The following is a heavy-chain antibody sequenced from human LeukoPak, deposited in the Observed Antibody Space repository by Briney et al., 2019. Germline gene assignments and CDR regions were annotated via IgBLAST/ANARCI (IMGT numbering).Heavy chain of an antibody. CDR2: INPSGGST. Sequence: GASVKVSCKASGYTFTSYSINWVRQAPGQGLEWMGIINPSGGSTSYAQKFQGRVTMTRDMSTSTVYMELSSLRSEDTAVYYCARDPVPAAIRFSAGYYYMDVWGKGTTVTVSS. J-gene: IGHJ6*03. CDR3: ARDPVPAAIRFSAGYYYMDV. V-gene: IGHV1-46*01. CDR1: GYTFTSYS. D-gene: IGHD2-2*02.